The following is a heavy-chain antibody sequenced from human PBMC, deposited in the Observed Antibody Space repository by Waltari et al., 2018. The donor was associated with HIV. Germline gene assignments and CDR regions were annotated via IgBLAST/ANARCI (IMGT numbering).Heavy chain of an antibody. D-gene: IGHD5-12*01. J-gene: IGHJ3*02. CDR2: IGSGIVYI. V-gene: IGHV3-21*01. CDR3: ARDEAEMATRTAFDI. Sequence: EVQLVESGGGLVKPGGSLRLSCAASRFTFSSYSMNWVRQAPGKGLEWCAAIGSGIVYIYYADSGKGRFTIARDNAKNSLYLQMNSLRAEDTAVYYCARDEAEMATRTAFDIWGQGTMVTVSS. CDR1: RFTFSSYS.